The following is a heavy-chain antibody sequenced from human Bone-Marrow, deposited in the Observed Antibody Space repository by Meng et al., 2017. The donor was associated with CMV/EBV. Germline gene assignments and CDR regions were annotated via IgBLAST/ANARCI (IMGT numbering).Heavy chain of an antibody. CDR3: VRDSLYSSGWYGDWFES. Sequence: GESLKISCAASGFTFSSYSMNWVRQAPGKGLEWVANIKQDGSEKYYVDSVKGRFTISGDNAKKSLYLQMSGLRAEDTAVYYCVRDSLYSSGWYGDWFESWGQGTLVTVSS. D-gene: IGHD6-13*01. V-gene: IGHV3-7*01. J-gene: IGHJ5*01. CDR1: GFTFSSYS. CDR2: IKQDGSEK.